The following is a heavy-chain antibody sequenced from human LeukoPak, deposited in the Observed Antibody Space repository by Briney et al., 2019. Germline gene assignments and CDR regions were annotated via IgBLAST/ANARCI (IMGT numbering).Heavy chain of an antibody. V-gene: IGHV3-23*01. J-gene: IGHJ4*02. D-gene: IGHD6-13*01. CDR2: ISGLGGST. CDR1: GFTFSNYA. CDR3: ARDVEARISAAGTFDY. Sequence: PGGSLRLSCAASGFTFSNYAMRWVRQAPGKGLEWVSVISGLGGSTYYADSVKGRFAISRDNSKSTLWLQMNSLRADDTAIYYCARDVEARISAAGTFDYWGQGSLVTVSS.